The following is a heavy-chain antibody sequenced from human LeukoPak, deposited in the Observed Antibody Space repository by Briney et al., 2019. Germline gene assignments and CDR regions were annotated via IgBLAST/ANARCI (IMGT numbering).Heavy chain of an antibody. CDR3: RLGGRYGGYVPFDY. Sequence: GGSLRLSCAASGFTFSSYGMHWVGQAPGKGLEWVAVISYDGSNKYYADSVKGRFTISRDNSKNTLYLQMNSLRAEDTAVYYCRLGGRYGGYVPFDYWGQGTLVTVSS. D-gene: IGHD5-12*01. CDR1: GFTFSSYG. CDR2: ISYDGSNK. J-gene: IGHJ4*02. V-gene: IGHV3-30*03.